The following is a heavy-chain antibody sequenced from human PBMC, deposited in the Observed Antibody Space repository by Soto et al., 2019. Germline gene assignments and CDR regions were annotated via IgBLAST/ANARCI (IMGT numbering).Heavy chain of an antibody. CDR2: IIPIFGTA. Sequence: GASVNVSCKASGGTFSSYAISWVRQAPGQGLEWMGGIIPIFGTANYAQKFQGRVTITADESTSTAYMELSSLRSEDTAVYYGARGGRGEITMADYWGQGTLVTVSS. CDR1: GGTFSSYA. V-gene: IGHV1-69*13. CDR3: ARGGRGEITMADY. J-gene: IGHJ4*03. D-gene: IGHD3-10*01.